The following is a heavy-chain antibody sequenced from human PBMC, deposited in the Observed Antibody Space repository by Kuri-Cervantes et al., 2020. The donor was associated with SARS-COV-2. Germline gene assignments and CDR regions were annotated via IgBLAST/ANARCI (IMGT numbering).Heavy chain of an antibody. D-gene: IGHD3-3*01. CDR1: GSSITSGYY. V-gene: IGHV4-38-2*01. J-gene: IGHJ4*02. CDR2: IYHSGST. Sequence: SQTLSLTCAVSGSSITSGYYWGWIRQPPGKGLEWIGSIYHSGSTYYNPSLMSRLTISVDTSKNQFSLKLSSVTAADTAVYYCAGRHLESIDYWGQGTLVTVSS. CDR3: AGRHLESIDY.